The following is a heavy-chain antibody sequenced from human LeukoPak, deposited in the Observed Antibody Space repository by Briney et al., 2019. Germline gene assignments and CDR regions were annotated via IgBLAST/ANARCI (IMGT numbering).Heavy chain of an antibody. CDR3: ARRLTQYDCFDP. D-gene: IGHD2-2*01. CDR2: TYYRSTWYN. Sequence: SQTLSLTCAISGDSVSSNSVTWNWIRQSPSRGLEWLGRTYYRSTWYNDYAVSVRGRITVNPDTSKNQFSLRLNSVAPEDTAVYYCARRLTQYDCFDPWGQGILVTVSS. V-gene: IGHV6-1*01. J-gene: IGHJ5*02. CDR1: GDSVSSNSVT.